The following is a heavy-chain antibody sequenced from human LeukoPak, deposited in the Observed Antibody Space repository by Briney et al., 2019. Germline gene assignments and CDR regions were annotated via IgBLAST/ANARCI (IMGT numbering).Heavy chain of an antibody. CDR2: IRYDGSNK. CDR1: GFTFSSYG. CDR3: AKDLRIVGATTPGY. J-gene: IGHJ4*02. V-gene: IGHV3-30*02. Sequence: PGGSLRLSCAASGFTFSSYGMHWFGQAPAKGLEWVAFIRYDGSNKYYADSVKGRFTISRDNSKNTLYLQMNSLRAEDTAVYYCAKDLRIVGATTPGYWGQGTLVTVSS. D-gene: IGHD1-26*01.